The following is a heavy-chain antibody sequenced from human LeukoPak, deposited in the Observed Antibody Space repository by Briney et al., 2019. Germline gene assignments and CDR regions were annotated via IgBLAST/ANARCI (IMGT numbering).Heavy chain of an antibody. Sequence: PGGSLRLSCAASGFTFSSYAMHWVRQAPGEGLEWVSAISSSGGSTYYADSVKGRFTISRDNSTNTLYLQMNSLRAADTAVYYCARDLNYYVAMDGGGEGTTVTVS. V-gene: IGHV3-23*01. D-gene: IGHD3-10*02. CDR2: ISSSGGST. J-gene: IGHJ6*01. CDR1: GFTFSSYA. CDR3: ARDLNYYVAMDG.